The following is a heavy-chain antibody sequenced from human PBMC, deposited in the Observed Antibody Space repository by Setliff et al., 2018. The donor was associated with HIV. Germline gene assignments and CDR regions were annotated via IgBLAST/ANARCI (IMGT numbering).Heavy chain of an antibody. CDR1: GYSLTSYS. V-gene: IGHV7-4-1*01. J-gene: IGHJ6*03. CDR2: INTNTGNP. Sequence: ASVKVSCKASGYSLTSYSINWVRQAPGQGLEWMGYINTNTGNPTYAQGFTGRFVFSVDTPVSTAYLQIFSLKAEDTAVYYCTRDHTPPPNHDCWSGQIYLRNIFYYMDVWGTGSPVTVSS. CDR3: TRDHTPPPNHDCWSGQIYLRNIFYYMDV. D-gene: IGHD3-3*01.